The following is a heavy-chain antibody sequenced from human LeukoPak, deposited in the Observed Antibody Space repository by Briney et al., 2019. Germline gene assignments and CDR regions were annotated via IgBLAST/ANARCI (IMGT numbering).Heavy chain of an antibody. CDR1: GGSISSYY. J-gene: IGHJ6*03. Sequence: SETLSLTCTVSGGSISSYYWSWIRQPAGKGLEWIGRIYTSGSTNYNPSLKSRVTMSVDTSKNQFSLKLSSVTAADTAVYYCARDQPSSSSWYHYYYMDVWGKGTTVTTSS. CDR2: IYTSGST. D-gene: IGHD6-13*01. V-gene: IGHV4-4*07. CDR3: ARDQPSSSSWYHYYYMDV.